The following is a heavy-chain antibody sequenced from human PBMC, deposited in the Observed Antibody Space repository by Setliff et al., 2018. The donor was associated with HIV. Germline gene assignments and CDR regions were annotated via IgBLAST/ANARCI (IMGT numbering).Heavy chain of an antibody. D-gene: IGHD5-18*01. J-gene: IGHJ4*02. CDR3: ARDSGGYNYGFAVGSFDY. V-gene: IGHV1-69-2*01. Sequence: ASVKVSCKASGYTFTNYFMHWVRQAPGEGLEWVGRVDPEDGETRYAMKFQGSVTMTRDTSKSQFSLKLTSVAAADTAVYYCARDSGGYNYGFAVGSFDYWGQGALVTVSS. CDR2: VDPEDGET. CDR1: GYTFTNYF.